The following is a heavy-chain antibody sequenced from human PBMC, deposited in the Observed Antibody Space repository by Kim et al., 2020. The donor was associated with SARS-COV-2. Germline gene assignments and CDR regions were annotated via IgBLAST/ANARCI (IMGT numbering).Heavy chain of an antibody. CDR3: AELGQDPRSGRYFDL. CDR2: SYYNWTT. D-gene: IGHD6-19*01. J-gene: IGHJ2*01. Sequence: SETLSLTCAVSGGSISSSSYYWVWLPPDPAPGKVLEWIGSSYYNWTTYYKPTLTIRVTISVDTSKNQFSLKLSSVTAADTAVYYCAELGQDPRSGRYFDLWGRGALVAVSS. CDR1: GGSISSSSYY. V-gene: IGHV4-39*01.